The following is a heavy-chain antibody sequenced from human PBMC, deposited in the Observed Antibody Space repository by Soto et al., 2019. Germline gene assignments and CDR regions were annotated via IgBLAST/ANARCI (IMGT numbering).Heavy chain of an antibody. V-gene: IGHV3-23*01. CDR2: ISGSGGST. D-gene: IGHD1-20*01. CDR3: GSAPRIWTDY. CDR1: GFTFSSYA. Sequence: GGSLSLSCAASGFTFSSYAMSWVRQAPGKGLEWVSAISGSGGSTYYADSLKGRFTTSRDNSKNTLYLQMNSLRAEDTAVYYCGSAPRIWTDYWGQGTLVTVSS. J-gene: IGHJ4*02.